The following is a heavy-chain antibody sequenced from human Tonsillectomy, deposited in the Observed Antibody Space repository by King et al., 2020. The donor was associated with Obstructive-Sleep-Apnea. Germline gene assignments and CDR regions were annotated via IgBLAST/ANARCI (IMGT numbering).Heavy chain of an antibody. CDR1: GGSISSYY. J-gene: IGHJ5*02. D-gene: IGHD6-25*01. Sequence: VQLQESGPGLVKPSETLSLTCPVSGGSISSYYWSWIRQPPGKGLEWIGYIFWSGRTNFNPSLKSRVTMSVDTSKNQVSLKLSSVTAADTAVYCCARDRWFSGSSWFDPWGQGTLVSVSS. CDR2: IFWSGRT. V-gene: IGHV4-59*01. CDR3: ARDRWFSGSSWFDP.